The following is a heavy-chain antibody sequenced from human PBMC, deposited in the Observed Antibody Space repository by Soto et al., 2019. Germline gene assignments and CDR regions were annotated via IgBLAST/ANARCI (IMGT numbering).Heavy chain of an antibody. CDR2: ISGSGGST. D-gene: IGHD4-17*01. CDR3: ANRVLLRTGAQSPRTVF. Sequence: EVQLLESGGGLVQPGGSLRLSCAASGFTFSSYAMSWVRQAPGKGLEWVSAISGSGGSTYYADSVKGRFTISRDNSKNTLYLQMNSLRAEDTAVYYCANRVLLRTGAQSPRTVFGGQGTLVTVSS. J-gene: IGHJ4*02. V-gene: IGHV3-23*01. CDR1: GFTFSSYA.